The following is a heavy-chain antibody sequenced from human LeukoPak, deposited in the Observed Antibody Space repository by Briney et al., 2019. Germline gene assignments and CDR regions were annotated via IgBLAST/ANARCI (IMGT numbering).Heavy chain of an antibody. CDR2: IKEDGSEK. J-gene: IGHJ6*04. V-gene: IGHV3-7*01. CDR1: GFRFRNHW. CDR3: AKGVDV. Sequence: GGSLRLSCEASGFRFRNHWMNWVRQAPGKGLEWVANIKEDGSEKYYVDSVKGRFTISRDNAKNSLFLQMNSLRAEDTAVYYCAKGVDVWGKGTTVTVSS.